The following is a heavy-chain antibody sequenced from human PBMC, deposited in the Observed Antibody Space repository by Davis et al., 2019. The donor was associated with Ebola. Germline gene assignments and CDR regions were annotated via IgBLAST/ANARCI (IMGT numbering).Heavy chain of an antibody. CDR3: ARVAAAGTEGPFDY. J-gene: IGHJ4*02. V-gene: IGHV5-51*01. CDR1: GYNFITYW. Sequence: GESLKISCKGSGYNFITYWIGWVRQMPGKGLEWMGIIYPGDSDTRYSPSFKGQVTISADKSISTAYLQWSSLKASDTAMYYCARVAAAGTEGPFDYWGQGTLVTVSS. CDR2: IYPGDSDT. D-gene: IGHD6-13*01.